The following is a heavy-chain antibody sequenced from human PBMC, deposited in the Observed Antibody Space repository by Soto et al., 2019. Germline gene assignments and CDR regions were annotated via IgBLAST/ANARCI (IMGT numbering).Heavy chain of an antibody. J-gene: IGHJ4*02. CDR1: GGSISSYY. V-gene: IGHV4-59*01. Sequence: QVQLQESGPGLVKPSETLSLTCTVSGGSISSYYWTWIRQPPGKELEWIGFISHSGSTSYNPSLKSRVTMSVDTSKNQFSLKLNSVTAADTAVYYCARYSGTYYVYWGQGILVTVSS. CDR2: ISHSGST. D-gene: IGHD1-26*01. CDR3: ARYSGTYYVY.